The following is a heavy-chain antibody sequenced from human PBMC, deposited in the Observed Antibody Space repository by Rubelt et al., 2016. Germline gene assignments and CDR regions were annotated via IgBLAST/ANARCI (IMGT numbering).Heavy chain of an antibody. CDR3: ARFAIGGHSSGYLFDY. V-gene: IGHV1-2*02. J-gene: IGHJ4*02. D-gene: IGHD3-22*01. Sequence: QVQLVQSGAEVKKPGASVKVSCKASGYTFTGYYMHWVRQAPGQGLEWMGWIHPNSGGTNYAQKFQGRVTMTRDASISTAYMERSRRRSDDTAVYYCARFAIGGHSSGYLFDYWGQGTLVTVSS. CDR1: GYTFTGYY. CDR2: IHPNSGGT.